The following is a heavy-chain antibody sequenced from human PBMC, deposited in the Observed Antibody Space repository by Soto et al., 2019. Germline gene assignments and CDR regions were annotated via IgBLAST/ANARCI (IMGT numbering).Heavy chain of an antibody. J-gene: IGHJ6*02. D-gene: IGHD6-6*01. V-gene: IGHV4-59*01. CDR3: ARVQAARNYYYYGMDV. Sequence: SETLSLTCTVSGGSISSYYWSWIRQPPGKGLEWIGYIYYSGSTNYNPSLKSRVTISVDASKNQFSLKLSSVTAADTAVYYCARVQAARNYYYYGMDVWGQGTRSPSP. CDR2: IYYSGST. CDR1: GGSISSYY.